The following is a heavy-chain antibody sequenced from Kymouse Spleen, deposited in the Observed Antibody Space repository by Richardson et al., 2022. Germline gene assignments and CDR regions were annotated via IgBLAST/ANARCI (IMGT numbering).Heavy chain of an antibody. Sequence: EVQLVESGGGLVQPGGSLKLSCAASGFTFSGSAMHWVRQASGKGLEWVGRIRSKANSYATAYAASVKGRFTISRDDSKNTAYLQMNSLKTEDTAVYYCAKDLYNWNYGLRYGRLGPRDHGHRLL. CDR2: IRSKANSYAT. CDR1: GFTFSGSA. J-gene: IGHJ6*02. D-gene: IGHD1-7*01. V-gene: IGHV3-73*02. CDR3: AKDLYNWNYGLRYGR.